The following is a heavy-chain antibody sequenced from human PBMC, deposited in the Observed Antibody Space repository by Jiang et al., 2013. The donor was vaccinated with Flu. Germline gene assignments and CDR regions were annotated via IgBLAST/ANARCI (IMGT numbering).Heavy chain of an antibody. CDR2: ISSSGSTI. CDR3: ARVSGGGYYYMDV. D-gene: IGHD4-23*01. V-gene: IGHV3-48*03. J-gene: IGHJ6*03. CDR1: GFTFSSYE. Sequence: RLSCAASGFTFSSYEMNWVRQAPGKGLEWVSYISSSGSTIYYADSVKGRFTISRDNAKNSLYLQMNSLRAEDTAVYYCARVSGGGYYYMDVWGKGTTVTVSS.